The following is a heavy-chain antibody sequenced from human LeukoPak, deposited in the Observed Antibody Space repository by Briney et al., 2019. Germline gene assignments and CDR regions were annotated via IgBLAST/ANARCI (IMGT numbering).Heavy chain of an antibody. CDR3: ARGQQLPDY. D-gene: IGHD6-13*01. CDR1: RYTFTSYG. J-gene: IGHJ4*02. Sequence: ASVKVSCKASRYTFTSYGISWVRQAPGQGLEWMGWINPNSGGTNYAQKFQGRFTMTRDTSISTAYMELSRLRSDDTAVYYCARGQQLPDYWGQGTLVTVSS. CDR2: INPNSGGT. V-gene: IGHV1-2*02.